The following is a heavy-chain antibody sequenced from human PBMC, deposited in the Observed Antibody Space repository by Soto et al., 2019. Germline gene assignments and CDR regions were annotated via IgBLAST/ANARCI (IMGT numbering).Heavy chain of an antibody. J-gene: IGHJ4*02. CDR2: IYYSGST. CDR3: AREVVAATSLKGGSDY. CDR1: GGSISSGGYY. V-gene: IGHV4-31*03. Sequence: QVQLQESGPGLVKPSQTLSLTCTVSGGSISSGGYYWSWIRQHPGKGLEWIGYIYYSGSTYYNPSLKSRGTISVDTSKNQFSLKLSSVTSADTAVYYCAREVVAATSLKGGSDYWGQGTLVTVSS. D-gene: IGHD2-15*01.